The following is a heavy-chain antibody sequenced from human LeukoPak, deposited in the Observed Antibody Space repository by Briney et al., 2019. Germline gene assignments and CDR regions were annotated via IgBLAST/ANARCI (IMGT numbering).Heavy chain of an antibody. V-gene: IGHV4-61*02. J-gene: IGHJ4*02. D-gene: IGHD6-6*01. Sequence: SETLSLTCTVSGGSISSGSYYWSWIRQPAGKGLEWIGRIYTSGSTNYNPSLKSRVTISVDTSKNQFSLKLSSVTAADTAVYYCASSIAAFFDYWGQGALVTVSS. CDR2: IYTSGST. CDR1: GGSISSGSYY. CDR3: ASSIAAFFDY.